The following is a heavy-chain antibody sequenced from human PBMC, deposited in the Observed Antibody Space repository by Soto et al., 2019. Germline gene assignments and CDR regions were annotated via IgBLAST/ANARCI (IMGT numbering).Heavy chain of an antibody. CDR2: VNPDSGNT. CDR3: ALLAQGTHAMDV. Sequence: GASVKVSCKASGYTCTTFDINWVRQAPGQGLEWMGWVNPDSGNTGYAQSFQGRVTMARDPSISTAYMELSSLRSEDTAVYYCALLAQGTHAMDVWGQGTTVTVSS. J-gene: IGHJ6*02. D-gene: IGHD1-1*01. CDR1: GYTCTTFD. V-gene: IGHV1-8*01.